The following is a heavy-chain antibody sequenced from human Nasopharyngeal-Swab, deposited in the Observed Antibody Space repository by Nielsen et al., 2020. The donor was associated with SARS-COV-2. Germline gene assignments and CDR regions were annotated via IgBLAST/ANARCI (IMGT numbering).Heavy chain of an antibody. V-gene: IGHV3-7*01. J-gene: IGHJ6*02. CDR2: IKQDGSEK. CDR3: ARDTSSSCYDEYYYYGMDV. CDR1: GFTFSSYW. Sequence: GESLKISCAASGFTFSSYWMSWVRQAPGKGLEWVANIKQDGSEKYYVDSVKGRFTISRDNAKNSLYLQMNSLRAEDTAVYYCARDTSSSCYDEYYYYGMDVWGQGTTVTVSS. D-gene: IGHD6-13*01.